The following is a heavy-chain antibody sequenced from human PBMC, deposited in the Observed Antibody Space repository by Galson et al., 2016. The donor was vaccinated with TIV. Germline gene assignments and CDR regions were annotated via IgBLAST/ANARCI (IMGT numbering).Heavy chain of an antibody. V-gene: IGHV1-2*06. CDR1: GYTFTHYY. CDR2: INPDSGGT. D-gene: IGHD2-2*03. CDR3: TRERGPGYCRSTSCYGYYGIVG. Sequence: SVKVSCKASGYTFTHYYTHWVRQAPGQGPEWMGRINPDSGGTDYAQKFQGRVTMTRDTSISTAYMDLSRLRSDDTAVYYCTRERGPGYCRSTSCYGYYGIVGGGQGATVTVSS. J-gene: IGHJ6*02.